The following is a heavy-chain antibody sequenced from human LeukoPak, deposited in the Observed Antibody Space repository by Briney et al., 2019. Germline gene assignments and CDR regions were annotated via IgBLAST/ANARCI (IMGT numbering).Heavy chain of an antibody. J-gene: IGHJ4*02. Sequence: SVKVSCKASGGTFSSYAISWVRQAPGQGPEWMGGITPIFGTANYAQEFQGRVTITADESTSTAYMELSSLRSEDTAVYYCARSGGSYYGGFDYWGQGTLVTVSS. CDR1: GGTFSSYA. V-gene: IGHV1-69*13. D-gene: IGHD3-10*01. CDR2: ITPIFGTA. CDR3: ARSGGSYYGGFDY.